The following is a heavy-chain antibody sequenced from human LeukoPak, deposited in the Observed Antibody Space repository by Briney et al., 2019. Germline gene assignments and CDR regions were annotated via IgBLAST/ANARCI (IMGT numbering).Heavy chain of an antibody. CDR1: GYTFTGYY. J-gene: IGHJ4*02. D-gene: IGHD3-10*01. Sequence: ASVKVSCKASGYTFTGYYLHWVRQAPGQGLEWMGWINPNLGGTDYTQKFEGRVTMTRDTSINTVYMDLSRLTSDDTAVYYCARGLLWLGELGYWGQGALVTVSS. CDR3: ARGLLWLGELGY. CDR2: INPNLGGT. V-gene: IGHV1-2*02.